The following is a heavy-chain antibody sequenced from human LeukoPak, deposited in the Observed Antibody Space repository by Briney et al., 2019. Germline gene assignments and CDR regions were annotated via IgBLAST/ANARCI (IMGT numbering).Heavy chain of an antibody. Sequence: ASVKVSCKASGYTFTSYGISWVRQAPGQGLEWMGWISAYNGNTNYAQKLQGRVTMTTDTSTSTAYMELRSLRSDDTAVYYCARVVRIAVAVWFDPWGQGTLVTASS. J-gene: IGHJ5*02. D-gene: IGHD6-19*01. CDR3: ARVVRIAVAVWFDP. CDR2: ISAYNGNT. V-gene: IGHV1-18*01. CDR1: GYTFTSYG.